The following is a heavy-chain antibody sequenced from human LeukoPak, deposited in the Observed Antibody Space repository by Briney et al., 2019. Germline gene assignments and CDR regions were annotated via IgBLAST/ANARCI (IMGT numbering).Heavy chain of an antibody. CDR3: ARDRDLVGATRGAFDI. V-gene: IGHV1-8*03. D-gene: IGHD1-26*01. Sequence: SVKVSCKASGYTFTRHDISWVRQATGQGLEWMGWMNPISGNTGFAQKFQGRVTNTRDNSISTAYMELSRLRSDDTAVYYCARDRDLVGATRGAFDIWGQGTMVTVSS. CDR2: MNPISGNT. J-gene: IGHJ3*02. CDR1: GYTFTRHD.